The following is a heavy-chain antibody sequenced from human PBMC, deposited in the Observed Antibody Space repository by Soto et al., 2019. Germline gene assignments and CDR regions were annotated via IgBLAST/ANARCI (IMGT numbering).Heavy chain of an antibody. V-gene: IGHV3-30-3*01. D-gene: IGHD6-19*01. Sequence: QVQLVEPGGGVVQPGRSLRLSCAASGFSFSSCAMHWVRQATGKGLERVADISHDGSNKYYADSVKGRFTISRDNSGNTVYLQMNSLRHGDTAVYYCARVNIAVAVIAYYFDYWGQGTLVTVSS. CDR3: ARVNIAVAVIAYYFDY. CDR1: GFSFSSCA. J-gene: IGHJ4*02. CDR2: ISHDGSNK.